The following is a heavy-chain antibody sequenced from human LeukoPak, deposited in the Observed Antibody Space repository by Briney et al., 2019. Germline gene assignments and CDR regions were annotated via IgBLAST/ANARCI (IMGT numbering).Heavy chain of an antibody. CDR2: IWYDGSNK. D-gene: IGHD4-11*01. CDR1: GFAFSSYA. V-gene: IGHV3-33*08. CDR3: ARHDYSNSIDY. J-gene: IGHJ4*02. Sequence: PGGSLRLSCAASGFAFSSYAMTWVRQAPGKGLEWVAVIWYDGSNKYYADSVKGRFTISRDNSKNTLYLQMNSLRAEDTAVYYCARHDYSNSIDYWGQGTLVTVSS.